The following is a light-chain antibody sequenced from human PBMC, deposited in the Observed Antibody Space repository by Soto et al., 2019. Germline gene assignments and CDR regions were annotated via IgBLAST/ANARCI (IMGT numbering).Light chain of an antibody. V-gene: IGKV4-1*01. Sequence: DTVMTQSPDSVAVSLGERATFNCKSSQSVLRSSDNKHYLAWYQQKPGQPPKLLTYWASTRESGVPDRFSGSGSGTDFTLTISSLQAEDVAVYYCQQYSTTPITFGQGTRLEIK. J-gene: IGKJ5*01. CDR1: QSVLRSSDNKHY. CDR2: WAS. CDR3: QQYSTTPIT.